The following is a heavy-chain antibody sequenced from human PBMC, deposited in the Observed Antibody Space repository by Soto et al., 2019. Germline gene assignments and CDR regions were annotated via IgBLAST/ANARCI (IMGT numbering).Heavy chain of an antibody. J-gene: IGHJ3*02. CDR3: ARALAYCGGDCSGAFDI. CDR2: IGTAGDT. CDR1: GFTFSSYD. D-gene: IGHD2-21*02. Sequence: HPGGSLRLSCAASGFTFSSYDMHWVRQATGKGLEWVSAIGTAGDTYYPGSVKGRFTISRENAKNSLYLQMNSLRAGDTAVYYCARALAYCGGDCSGAFDIWGQGTMVTVSS. V-gene: IGHV3-13*01.